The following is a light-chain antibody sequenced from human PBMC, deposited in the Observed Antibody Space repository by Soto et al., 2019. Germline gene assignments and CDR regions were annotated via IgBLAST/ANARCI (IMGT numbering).Light chain of an antibody. V-gene: IGKV1-5*03. J-gene: IGKJ1*01. CDR2: KAS. CDR3: LQHNSYSEA. CDR1: QSVSSW. Sequence: DIQMTQSPSTLSASLGDRVTITCRASQSVSSWLAWYQQKPGKAPKLLIYKASSLQSGVPSRFSGSGSGTEFTLTISSLQPEDFATYYCLQHNSYSEAFGQGTKVDI.